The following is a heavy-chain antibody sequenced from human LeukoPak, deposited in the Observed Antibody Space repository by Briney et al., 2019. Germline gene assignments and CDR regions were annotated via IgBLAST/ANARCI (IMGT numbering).Heavy chain of an antibody. CDR2: INHSGSL. D-gene: IGHD3/OR15-3a*01. CDR1: GGSFSGYY. Sequence: PSETLSLTCAVSGGSFSGYYWSWIRQPSGKGLEWIGEINHSGSLNYNASLKSRVSISADTSRNQFSLKLTSVTASDTAVYYCARESGGTGHWGQGTLVTVSS. CDR3: ARESGGTGH. V-gene: IGHV4-34*01. J-gene: IGHJ4*02.